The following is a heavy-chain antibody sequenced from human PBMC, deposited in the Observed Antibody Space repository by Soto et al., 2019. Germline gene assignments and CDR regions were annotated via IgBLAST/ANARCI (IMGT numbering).Heavy chain of an antibody. CDR3: ARMVRGSNIDYYYYMDV. CDR2: ISASNGDT. V-gene: IGHV1-18*01. D-gene: IGHD3-10*01. Sequence: QVQLVQSGAEVKKPGASVKVSCKASGYTFSSHGITWLRQAPGQGLEWMGWISASNGDTNYAQRLQGRVTVTTDTSTTTSYLELRSPRSEDTAVYYCARMVRGSNIDYYYYMDVWGKGTTVTVSS. CDR1: GYTFSSHG. J-gene: IGHJ6*03.